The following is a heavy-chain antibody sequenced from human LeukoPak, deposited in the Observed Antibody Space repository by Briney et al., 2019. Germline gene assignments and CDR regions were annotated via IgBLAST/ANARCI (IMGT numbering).Heavy chain of an antibody. Sequence: SVKVSCKTSGGTFSSYAISWVRQAPGQGLEWMGGIIPIFGPANYAQKFQGRVTITADDSTSTAYMELSSLRSEDTAVYYCARKSGSTTNYFAYWGQGTLVTVSS. D-gene: IGHD1-26*01. CDR1: GGTFSSYA. CDR2: IIPIFGPA. V-gene: IGHV1-69*13. CDR3: ARKSGSTTNYFAY. J-gene: IGHJ4*02.